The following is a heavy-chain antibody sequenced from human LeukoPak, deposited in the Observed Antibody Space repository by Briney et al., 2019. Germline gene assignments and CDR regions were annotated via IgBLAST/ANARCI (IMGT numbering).Heavy chain of an antibody. CDR3: ARDYYDSSGYFASDY. V-gene: IGHV3-7*01. CDR1: GSTISSYW. D-gene: IGHD3-22*01. Sequence: GGSLRLSCEASGSTISSYWMSWVRQAPGKGREWVANIKQDGSEKYYVDSVKGRFTISRDKAKNSLYLQMNSLRAEDTAVYYCARDYYDSSGYFASDYWGQGTLVTVSS. CDR2: IKQDGSEK. J-gene: IGHJ4*02.